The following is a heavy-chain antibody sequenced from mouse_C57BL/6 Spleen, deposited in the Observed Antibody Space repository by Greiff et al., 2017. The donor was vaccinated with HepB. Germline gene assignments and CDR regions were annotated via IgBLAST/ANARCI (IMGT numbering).Heavy chain of an antibody. CDR3: ARQRDGYYDYWYFDV. D-gene: IGHD2-3*01. CDR1: GFTFSSYT. Sequence: EVMLVESGGGLVKPGGSLKLSCAASGFTFSSYTMSWVRQTPEKRLEWVATISGGGGNTYYPDSVKGRFTISRDNAKNTLYLQMSSLRSEDTALYYCARQRDGYYDYWYFDVWGTGTTVTVSS. V-gene: IGHV5-9*01. J-gene: IGHJ1*03. CDR2: ISGGGGNT.